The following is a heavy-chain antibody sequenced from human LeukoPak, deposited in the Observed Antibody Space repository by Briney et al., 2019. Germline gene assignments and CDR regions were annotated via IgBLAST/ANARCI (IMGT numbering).Heavy chain of an antibody. CDR3: ARALADFWSGYYTEYYFDY. CDR2: ISAYNGNT. CDR1: GYTFTSYG. Sequence: GASVKVSRKASGYTFTSYGISWVRQAPGQGLEWMGWISAYNGNTNYAQKLQGRVTMTTDTSTSTAYMELRSLRSDDTAVYYCARALADFWSGYYTEYYFDYWGQGTLVTVSS. J-gene: IGHJ4*02. V-gene: IGHV1-18*01. D-gene: IGHD3-3*01.